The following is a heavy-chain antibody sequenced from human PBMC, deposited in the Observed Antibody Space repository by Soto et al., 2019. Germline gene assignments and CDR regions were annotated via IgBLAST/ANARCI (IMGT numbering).Heavy chain of an antibody. D-gene: IGHD3-10*02. Sequence: SVKGSCKTAGYRLTDDAIHWLRQTPGQSLEWVGWITGGNGNTRYSQKFQGRVTITRDTSASTAYMELSSLTSADTASCYSACERRVRPWGQRTLGTVSS. CDR3: ACERRVRP. V-gene: IGHV1-3*01. CDR2: ITGGNGNT. CDR1: GYRLTDDA. J-gene: IGHJ5*02.